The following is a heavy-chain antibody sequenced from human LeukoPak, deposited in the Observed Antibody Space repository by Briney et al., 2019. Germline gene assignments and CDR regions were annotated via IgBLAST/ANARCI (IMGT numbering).Heavy chain of an antibody. CDR1: GGSLSSSNYY. CDR2: IYYSGST. Sequence: SETLSLTCTVSGGSLSSSNYYWGWIRQPPGKGLEWIGSIYYSGSTYYNPSLKGRVTISVDTSKNQFSLKLRSVTAADTAVYYCASSTGVVTLDYWGQGTLVTVSS. V-gene: IGHV4-39*01. J-gene: IGHJ4*02. D-gene: IGHD4-23*01. CDR3: ASSTGVVTLDY.